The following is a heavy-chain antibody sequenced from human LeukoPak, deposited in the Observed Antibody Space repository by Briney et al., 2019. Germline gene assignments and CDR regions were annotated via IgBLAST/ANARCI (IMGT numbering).Heavy chain of an antibody. J-gene: IGHJ5*02. CDR3: ASIVVVVAATQGDIGRWFDP. V-gene: IGHV3-30*03. D-gene: IGHD2-15*01. CDR2: ISYDGSNK. CDR1: GFTFSSYG. Sequence: QPGRSLRLSCAASGFTFSSYGMHWVRQAPGKGLEWVAVISYDGSNKYYADSVKGRFTISRDNSKNTLYLQMNSLRAEDTAVYYCASIVVVVAATQGDIGRWFDPWGQGTLVTVSS.